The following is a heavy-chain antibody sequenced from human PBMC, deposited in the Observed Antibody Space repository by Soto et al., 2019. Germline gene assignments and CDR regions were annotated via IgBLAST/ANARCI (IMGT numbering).Heavy chain of an antibody. D-gene: IGHD3-10*01. CDR3: SRVDPGETYPFDH. CDR1: GGSLSSGGYS. V-gene: IGHV4-30-2*01. J-gene: IGHJ4*02. CDR2: IYHSGST. Sequence: SETLSLTCAVSGGSLSSGGYSWSWIRQPPGKGLEWIGYIYHSGSTYYNPSLKSRVTISVDRSKNQFSLKLSSVTAADTAVYYCSRVDPGETYPFDHWGQGTLVTVSS.